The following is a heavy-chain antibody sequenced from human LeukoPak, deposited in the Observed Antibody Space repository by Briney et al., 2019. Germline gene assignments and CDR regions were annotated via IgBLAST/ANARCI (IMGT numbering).Heavy chain of an antibody. V-gene: IGHV1-2*02. D-gene: IGHD6-19*01. Sequence: WASVKVSCKASGYTFTGYYMHWVRQAPGQGLEWMGWINPSSGGTNYAQKFQGRVTMTRDTSISTAYMELSRLRSDDTAVYYCARVISSGGGDYWGQGTLVTVSS. CDR2: INPSSGGT. CDR3: ARVISSGGGDY. CDR1: GYTFTGYY. J-gene: IGHJ4*02.